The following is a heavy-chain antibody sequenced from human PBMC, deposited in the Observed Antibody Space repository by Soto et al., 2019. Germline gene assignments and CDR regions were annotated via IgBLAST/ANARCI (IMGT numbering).Heavy chain of an antibody. D-gene: IGHD2-21*01. CDR3: AKDRRGGAYPAFDL. Sequence: DVHLLESGGGLVQPGGSLRLSCVASGFTLSDYDMGWVRQAPGKGLEWVSLIRGDGGATYYARSLEGRLTISRDTSEKTLYLPMNSLRGEDTALYYCAKDRRGGAYPAFDLWGQGTLVTVSS. CDR1: GFTLSDYD. J-gene: IGHJ3*01. V-gene: IGHV3-23*01. CDR2: IRGDGGAT.